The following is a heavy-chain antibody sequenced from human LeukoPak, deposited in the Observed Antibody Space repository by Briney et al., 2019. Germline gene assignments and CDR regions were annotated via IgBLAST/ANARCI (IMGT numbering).Heavy chain of an antibody. CDR3: AGLRIAAAGTEFDY. V-gene: IGHV1-69*05. J-gene: IGHJ4*02. D-gene: IGHD6-13*01. Sequence: SVKVSCKASGYTFTGYYMHWVRQAPGQGLEWMGGIIPIFGTANYAQKFQGRVTITTDESTSTAYMELSSLRSEDTAVYYCAGLRIAAAGTEFDYWGQGTLVTVSS. CDR1: GYTFTGYY. CDR2: IIPIFGTA.